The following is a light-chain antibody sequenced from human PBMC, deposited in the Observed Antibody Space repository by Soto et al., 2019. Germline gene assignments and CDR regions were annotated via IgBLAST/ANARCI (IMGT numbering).Light chain of an antibody. CDR2: AAS. J-gene: IGKJ4*01. Sequence: DIQMTQSPSSVSASVGDRVTITCRASQAINNWLAWYQQKPGKAPNLLIYAASSLQSGVPSRFSGRGSGTDFTLTISSLQPEDYATYYCQQANSFPLTFGGGTKVEIK. CDR3: QQANSFPLT. CDR1: QAINNW. V-gene: IGKV1D-12*01.